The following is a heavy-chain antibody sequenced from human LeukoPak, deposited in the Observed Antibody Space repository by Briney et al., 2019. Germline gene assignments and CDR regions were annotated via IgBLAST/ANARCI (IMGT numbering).Heavy chain of an antibody. V-gene: IGHV1-2*02. CDR3: ARGRYCSETSCSDFDS. J-gene: IGHJ4*02. D-gene: IGHD2-2*01. CDR1: GCTFTDYY. CDR2: INPNSGGT. Sequence: ASVKVSCKASGCTFTDYYMHWVRQAPGPGLEWMGWINPNSGGTDYAQKFQGRVTMIRDTSISTAYMELSRLTSDDTAVYYCARGRYCSETSCSDFDSWGQGTLVTVFS.